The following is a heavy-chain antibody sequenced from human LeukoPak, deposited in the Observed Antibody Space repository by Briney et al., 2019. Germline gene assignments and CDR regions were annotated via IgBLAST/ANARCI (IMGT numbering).Heavy chain of an antibody. Sequence: SVKVSCKASGYTFTGYYMHWVRQAPGQGLEWMGWINPNSGGTNYAQKFQGRVTMTRDTSISTAYMELSRLRFDDTAVYYCARENGDYWTRNYYYGMDVWGQGTTVTVSS. V-gene: IGHV1-2*02. CDR3: ARENGDYWTRNYYYGMDV. CDR2: INPNSGGT. J-gene: IGHJ6*02. CDR1: GYTFTGYY. D-gene: IGHD4-17*01.